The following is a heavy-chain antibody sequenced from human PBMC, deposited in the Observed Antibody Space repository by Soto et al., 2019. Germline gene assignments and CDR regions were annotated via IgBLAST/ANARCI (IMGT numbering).Heavy chain of an antibody. J-gene: IGHJ4*02. Sequence: GGSLRLSCAASGFTFSSYWMSWVRQAPGKGLEWVANIKQDGSEKYYVDSVKGRFTISRDNAKNSLYLQMNSLRAEDTAVYYCAGLPSGWFFHYFDYWGQGTLVTVSS. CDR1: GFTFSSYW. D-gene: IGHD6-19*01. V-gene: IGHV3-7*01. CDR3: AGLPSGWFFHYFDY. CDR2: IKQDGSEK.